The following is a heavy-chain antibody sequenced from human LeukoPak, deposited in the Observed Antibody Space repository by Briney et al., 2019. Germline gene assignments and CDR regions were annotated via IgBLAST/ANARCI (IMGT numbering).Heavy chain of an antibody. CDR3: ARGADGYSYGF. D-gene: IGHD5-18*01. CDR1: GFTFSSYN. V-gene: IGHV3-48*03. CDR2: ITSSGFIT. Sequence: GGSLRLSCAVSGFTFSSYNMNWVRQAPGKGLEWVSYITSSGFITYYGDSVKGRFTISRDNAKNSLYLQMNSLRAEDTAVYYCARGADGYSYGFWGQGTLVTVSS. J-gene: IGHJ4*02.